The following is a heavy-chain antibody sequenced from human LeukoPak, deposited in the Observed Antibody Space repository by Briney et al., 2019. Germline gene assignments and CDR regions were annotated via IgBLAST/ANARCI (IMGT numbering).Heavy chain of an antibody. Sequence: SETLTLTCTVSGGSISSYYWRWIRQPAGKGLEWVGRSYISGSNDYNPYLQSRGTTPVDKSKNQFSLKLSSVTGAGTAVYYWASQLRYYYGMDVWGQGTTVTVSS. CDR2: SYISGSN. CDR1: GGSISSYY. V-gene: IGHV4-4*07. CDR3: ASQLRYYYGMDV. D-gene: IGHD1-1*01. J-gene: IGHJ6*02.